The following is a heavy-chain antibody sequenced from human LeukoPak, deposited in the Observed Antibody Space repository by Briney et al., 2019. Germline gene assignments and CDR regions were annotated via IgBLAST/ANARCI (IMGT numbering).Heavy chain of an antibody. CDR1: RFTFSNYA. CDR3: AKGPVKDYYDSSGSLDY. CDR2: ISVCGDST. J-gene: IGHJ4*02. Sequence: GGSLRLSCAASRFTFSNYAMSWVRQAPGKGLEWVSAISVCGDSTYYAGSVKGRFTISRDNSKNTLSLQMNRLRAEDTAVYYCAKGPVKDYYDSSGSLDYWGQGTLVTVSS. V-gene: IGHV3-23*01. D-gene: IGHD3-22*01.